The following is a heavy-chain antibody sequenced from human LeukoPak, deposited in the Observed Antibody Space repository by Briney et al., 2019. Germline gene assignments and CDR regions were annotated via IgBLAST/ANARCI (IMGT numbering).Heavy chain of an antibody. Sequence: PGGSLRLSCAASGFTFSSYAMSWVRQAPGKGLEWVSAISGSGGSTYYADPVKGRFTISRDNSKNTLYLQMNSLRAEDTAVYYCAKVVHDVWGSYRYGDWGQGTLVTVSS. V-gene: IGHV3-23*01. D-gene: IGHD3-16*02. CDR2: ISGSGGST. CDR3: AKVVHDVWGSYRYGD. J-gene: IGHJ4*02. CDR1: GFTFSSYA.